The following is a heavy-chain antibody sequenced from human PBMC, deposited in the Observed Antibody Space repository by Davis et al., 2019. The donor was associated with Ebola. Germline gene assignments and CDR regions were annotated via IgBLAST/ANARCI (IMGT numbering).Heavy chain of an antibody. D-gene: IGHD4-17*01. V-gene: IGHV3-48*03. CDR1: GFTFSSNE. J-gene: IGHJ4*02. CDR3: AKAQWTTAKLNFDY. CDR2: IDSSASTI. Sequence: GGSLRLSCEVSGFTFSSNEMTWVRQAPGKGLEWVSYIDSSASTIYYADSVKGRFTISRDNSNNMLYLQMNSLRAEDTAVYFCAKAQWTTAKLNFDYWGQGTLVTVSS.